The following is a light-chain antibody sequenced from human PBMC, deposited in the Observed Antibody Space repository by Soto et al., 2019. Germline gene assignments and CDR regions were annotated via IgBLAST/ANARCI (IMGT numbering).Light chain of an antibody. CDR2: EVS. J-gene: IGLJ2*01. Sequence: QSALTQPPSASGSPGQSVTISCTGTSSDVGGYNYVSWYQQHPGKAPKLMIYEVSKRPSGFPDRFSGSKSGNTASLTVSGLQAEYEADYYCSSYAGSQNVVFGGGTKLTVL. CDR1: SSDVGGYNY. CDR3: SSYAGSQNVV. V-gene: IGLV2-8*01.